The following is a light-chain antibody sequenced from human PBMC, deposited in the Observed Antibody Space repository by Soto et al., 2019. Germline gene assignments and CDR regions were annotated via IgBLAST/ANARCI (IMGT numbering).Light chain of an antibody. CDR2: GAS. CDR1: QSVSSN. J-gene: IGKJ1*01. CDR3: QHYRNWPPWT. V-gene: IGKV3-15*01. Sequence: VMTQSPATLSVSPGERATLSCRASQSVSSNLAWYQQKPGQAPRLLIYGASTRATGIPARFSGSGSGTEFTLTICCLQSEDCAVYYCQHYRNWPPWTFCQGTRFEIQ.